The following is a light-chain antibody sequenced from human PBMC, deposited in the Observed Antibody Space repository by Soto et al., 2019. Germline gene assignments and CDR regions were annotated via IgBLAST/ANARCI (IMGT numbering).Light chain of an antibody. Sequence: DIPMTQSPSSLSARVGDRITITCQASQDVGVYLDWYQQQPGKAPKVLIYDSSNLKSGVPSRFSGSGSGTDFTLTISSLQPEDIATYYCRQYDSLPLTFGGGTKVEI. CDR1: QDVGVY. CDR3: RQYDSLPLT. V-gene: IGKV1-33*01. CDR2: DSS. J-gene: IGKJ4*01.